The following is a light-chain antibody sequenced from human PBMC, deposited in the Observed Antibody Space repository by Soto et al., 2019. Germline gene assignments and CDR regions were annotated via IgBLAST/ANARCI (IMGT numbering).Light chain of an antibody. J-gene: IGKJ2*01. CDR3: QHYNYWPYT. CDR1: QTIDNT. V-gene: IGKV3-15*01. Sequence: EIVMTQSPATLSMSPGERATLSCRASQTIDNTLAWYQRKPGQAPRLLIYDASTRATGVPARFSGSGSGTDFTLTISRLQSEDFAVYYCQHYNYWPYTFGQGTKLDIK. CDR2: DAS.